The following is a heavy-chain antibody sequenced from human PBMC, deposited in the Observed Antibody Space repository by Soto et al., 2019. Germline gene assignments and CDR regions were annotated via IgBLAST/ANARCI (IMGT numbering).Heavy chain of an antibody. D-gene: IGHD6-13*01. Sequence: ASVKVSCKASGYNFMPYGVNWVRQAPGQGLEWMGWISPWKGNTNYAQSFQGRVTMTTDTSTSTAYMELRSLTSDDTAVYYWARDVGPSRSYYTDYCGPVTPVT. CDR1: GYNFMPYG. CDR2: ISPWKGNT. J-gene: IGHJ4*02. V-gene: IGHV1-18*04. CDR3: ARDVGPSRSYYTDY.